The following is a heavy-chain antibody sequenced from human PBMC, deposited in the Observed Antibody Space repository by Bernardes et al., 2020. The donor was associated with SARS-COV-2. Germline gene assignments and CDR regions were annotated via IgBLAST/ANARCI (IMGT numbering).Heavy chain of an antibody. CDR2: IIPILGIA. Sequence: SVKVSCKASGGTFSSYAISWVRQAPGQGLEWMGRIIPILGIANYAQKFQGRVTITADKSTSTAYMELSSLRSGDTAVYYCAKEHAITIFGVARGEDNWFDPWGQGTLVTVSS. CDR3: AKEHAITIFGVARGEDNWFDP. V-gene: IGHV1-69*04. CDR1: GGTFSSYA. D-gene: IGHD3-3*01. J-gene: IGHJ5*02.